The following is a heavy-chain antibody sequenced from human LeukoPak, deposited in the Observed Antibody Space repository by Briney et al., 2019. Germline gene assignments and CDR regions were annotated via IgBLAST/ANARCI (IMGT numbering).Heavy chain of an antibody. D-gene: IGHD5-12*01. Sequence: ASVKVSCKASGYTFTTYGIPWVRQAPGQGLEWMGWISGHQGNTKYAQKFQGRVTMTIDTSTSTAYMELRSLRSDDTAIYFCARSSLGTITAGPFGYWGQGTLVAVSS. CDR3: ARSSLGTITAGPFGY. J-gene: IGHJ4*02. CDR2: ISGHQGNT. V-gene: IGHV1-18*01. CDR1: GYTFTTYG.